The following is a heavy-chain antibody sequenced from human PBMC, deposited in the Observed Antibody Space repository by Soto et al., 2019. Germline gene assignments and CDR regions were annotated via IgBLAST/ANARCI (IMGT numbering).Heavy chain of an antibody. D-gene: IGHD3-16*01. J-gene: IGHJ3*02. CDR1: GGSISSGGYY. V-gene: IGHV4-31*03. CDR3: ASWGFGVLDAFDI. CDR2: IYYSGST. Sequence: PSETLSLTCTVSGGSISSGGYYWSWIRQHPGKGLEWIGYIYYSGSTYYNPSLKSRVTISVDTSKNQFSLKLSSVTAADTAVYYCASWGFGVLDAFDIWGQGTMVTVSS.